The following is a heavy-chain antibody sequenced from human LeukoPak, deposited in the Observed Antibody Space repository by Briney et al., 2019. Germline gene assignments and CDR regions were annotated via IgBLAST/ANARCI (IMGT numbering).Heavy chain of an antibody. V-gene: IGHV4-59*11. CDR1: GGSFISHY. Sequence: SETLSLTCTVSGGSFISHYWSWIRQTPGKGLEWIGYIYDFGSTDYNPSLKSRVPMSVDTSKNQFSLKLTSVTVADTAIYYCAGAVGALLTWAFWGQGTLVTVCS. CDR3: AGAVGALLTWAF. D-gene: IGHD1-26*01. CDR2: IYDFGST. J-gene: IGHJ4*02.